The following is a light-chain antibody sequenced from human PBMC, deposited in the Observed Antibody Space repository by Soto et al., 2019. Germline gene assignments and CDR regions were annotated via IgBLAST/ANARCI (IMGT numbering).Light chain of an antibody. CDR1: QSVSSN. CDR3: QQYNNWPPWT. CDR2: GAS. J-gene: IGKJ1*01. Sequence: EIVMTQSPATLSVSPGKEPTLSGGASQSVSSNLAWYQQTPGQAPRILIYGASTRATGIPARFSGSGSGTEFTLTISSLQSEDFAVYYCQQYNNWPPWTFGQGTKVYIK. V-gene: IGKV3-15*01.